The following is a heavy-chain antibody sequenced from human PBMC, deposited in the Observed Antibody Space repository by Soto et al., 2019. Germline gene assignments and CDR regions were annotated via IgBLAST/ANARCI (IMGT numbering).Heavy chain of an antibody. J-gene: IGHJ4*02. V-gene: IGHV1-3*01. CDR3: ARSAVSPFGGLIGPFDY. CDR1: GYTFTDYA. Sequence: ASVKVSCKASGYTFTDYARHWVRQATGQRLEWMGWINAGNGNTKSSQKFQGRVTITRDTSASTAYMELSSLRSEDTAVYYCARSAVSPFGGLIGPFDYWGQGNLVTVS. CDR2: INAGNGNT. D-gene: IGHD3-16*02.